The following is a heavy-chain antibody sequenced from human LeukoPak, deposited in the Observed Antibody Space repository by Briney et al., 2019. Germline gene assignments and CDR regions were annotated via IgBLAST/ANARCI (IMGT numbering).Heavy chain of an antibody. V-gene: IGHV3-30-3*01. CDR1: GFTFSSYA. Sequence: GGSLRLSCAASGFTFSSYAMHWVRQAPGKGLEWVAVISYDGSNKYYADSVKGRFTISRDNAKNSLYLQMNSLRAEDTAVYYCARDGGSPGIYYGMDVWGQGTTVTVSS. CDR2: ISYDGSNK. D-gene: IGHD1-26*01. J-gene: IGHJ6*02. CDR3: ARDGGSPGIYYGMDV.